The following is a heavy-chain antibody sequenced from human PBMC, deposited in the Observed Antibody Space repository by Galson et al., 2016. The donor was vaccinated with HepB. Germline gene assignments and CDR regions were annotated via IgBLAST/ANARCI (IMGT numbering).Heavy chain of an antibody. CDR3: ARDHGDYYDY. Sequence: CAISGDSVSSKSAAWNWIRQSPSRGLEWLGRTYYRSKWYSDYELSVRSRITINADTSKNHFSLQLNSVTPEDTAVYYCARDHGDYYDYWGQGTLVTVSS. CDR1: GDSVSSKSAA. J-gene: IGHJ4*02. D-gene: IGHD4-17*01. V-gene: IGHV6-1*01. CDR2: TYYRSKWYS.